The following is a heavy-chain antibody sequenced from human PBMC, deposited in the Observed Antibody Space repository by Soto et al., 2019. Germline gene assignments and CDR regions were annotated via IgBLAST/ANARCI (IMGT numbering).Heavy chain of an antibody. CDR1: GLSFRGYY. Sequence: TSETLSLTCAVYGLSFRGYYWSWSWIRQPPGKGLEWIGEINHGGSTNYNPSLKSRVTISVDTSKNQFSLRLSSVTAADTAVYYCARGKLETTTFRTYFYGMDVWGQGTTVTVSS. J-gene: IGHJ6*02. CDR2: INHGGST. V-gene: IGHV4-34*01. D-gene: IGHD4-4*01. CDR3: ARGKLETTTFRTYFYGMDV.